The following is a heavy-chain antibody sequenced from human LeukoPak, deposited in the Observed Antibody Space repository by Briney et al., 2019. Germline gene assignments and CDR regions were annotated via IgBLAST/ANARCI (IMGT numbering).Heavy chain of an antibody. Sequence: TGGSLRLSCAASGFTFRSYGIHWVRQAPGKGLEWLSFIRYDATNRYYADSVKGRFTISRDNSKNTLYLQMNSLRTEDTAVYYCAKDNSVYCGGDCYSRNAFDIWGQGTMVTVSS. CDR3: AKDNSVYCGGDCYSRNAFDI. V-gene: IGHV3-30*02. CDR1: GFTFRSYG. D-gene: IGHD2-21*02. CDR2: IRYDATNR. J-gene: IGHJ3*02.